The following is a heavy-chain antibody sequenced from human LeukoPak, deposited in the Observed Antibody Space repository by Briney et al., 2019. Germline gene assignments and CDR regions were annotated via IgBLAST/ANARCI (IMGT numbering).Heavy chain of an antibody. CDR2: IRGDGSVN. J-gene: IGHJ3*02. V-gene: IGHV3-7*01. D-gene: IGHD3-22*01. CDR1: GFTFSKYW. Sequence: GRPLRLPSAAPGFTFSKYWMTWVRQAPGKGLGSVANIRGDGSVNYLLDSVKGRFTISRDNVKNSLSLEMNNLRAEDTAVYYCSRDANYYDSSRHYFDAFDIWGQGTMVTVSS. CDR3: SRDANYYDSSRHYFDAFDI.